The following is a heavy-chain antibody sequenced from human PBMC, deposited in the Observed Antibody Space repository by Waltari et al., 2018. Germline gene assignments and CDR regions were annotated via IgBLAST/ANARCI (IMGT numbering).Heavy chain of an antibody. Sequence: QVQLVQSGAEVKKPGSSVKVSCKASGGTFSSYAISWVRQAPGQGLEWMGGIIPIFGTANYAQKFQVRGTSTADESTSTAYMELSSLRSEDTAVYYCARERLGVFGVVIPFDYWGQGTLVTVSS. CDR1: GGTFSSYA. D-gene: IGHD3-3*01. CDR3: ARERLGVFGVVIPFDY. J-gene: IGHJ4*02. CDR2: IIPIFGTA. V-gene: IGHV1-69*01.